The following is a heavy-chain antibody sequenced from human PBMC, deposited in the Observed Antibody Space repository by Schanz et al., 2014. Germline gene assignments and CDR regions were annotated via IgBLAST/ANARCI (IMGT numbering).Heavy chain of an antibody. CDR2: ISVYNHNK. CDR3: ARDRRFFDRDDLYYFDS. V-gene: IGHV1-18*01. CDR1: GYTFTTYA. J-gene: IGHJ4*02. D-gene: IGHD3-3*01. Sequence: QVQLVQSGAEVKKPGASVKVSCKASGYTFTTYAMSWVRQAPGQGLEWMGWISVYNHNKEYDQKFQGRVTMTTDTSTSTVYMELRSLRSDDTAVYYCARDRRFFDRDDLYYFDSWGQGTLXTVSS.